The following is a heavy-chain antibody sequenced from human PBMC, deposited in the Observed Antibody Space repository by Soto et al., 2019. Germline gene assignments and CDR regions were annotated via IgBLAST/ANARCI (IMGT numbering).Heavy chain of an antibody. J-gene: IGHJ5*02. CDR3: DREAIYDSSGYHNWFDP. Sequence: SETLSLTCTVSGGSISSGDYYWSWIRQPPGKGLEWIGYIYYSGSTYYNPSLKSRVTISVDTSKNQFSLKLSSVTAADTAVYYCDREAIYDSSGYHNWFDPWGHGTLVTVYS. V-gene: IGHV4-30-4*01. CDR1: GGSISSGDYY. D-gene: IGHD3-22*01. CDR2: IYYSGST.